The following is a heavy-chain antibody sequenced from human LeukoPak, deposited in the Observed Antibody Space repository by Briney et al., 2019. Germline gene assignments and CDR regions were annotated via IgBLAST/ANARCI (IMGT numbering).Heavy chain of an antibody. D-gene: IGHD5-12*01. Sequence: GESLRISCKGSGYSFTSYWISWVRQMPGKGLEWMGRIDPSDSYTNYSPSFQGHVTISADKSISTAYLQWSSLKASDTAMYYCGRAPRVATIWGDYWGQGTLVTVSS. CDR1: GYSFTSYW. V-gene: IGHV5-10-1*01. J-gene: IGHJ4*02. CDR2: IDPSDSYT. CDR3: GRAPRVATIWGDY.